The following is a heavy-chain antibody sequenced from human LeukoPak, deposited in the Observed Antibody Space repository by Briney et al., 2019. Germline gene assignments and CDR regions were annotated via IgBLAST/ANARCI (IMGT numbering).Heavy chain of an antibody. J-gene: IGHJ4*02. D-gene: IGHD1-26*01. CDR3: ARGAQWELSDYYFDY. CDR1: GFTFSSYS. CDR2: IGISSSYI. Sequence: GGSLRLSCAASGFTFSSYSMNWVRQAPGKGLEWVSSIGISSSYIYYADSVKGRFTISRDNAKKSLYLQMNNLRAEDTAVFYCARGAQWELSDYYFDYWGQGTLVTVSS. V-gene: IGHV3-21*01.